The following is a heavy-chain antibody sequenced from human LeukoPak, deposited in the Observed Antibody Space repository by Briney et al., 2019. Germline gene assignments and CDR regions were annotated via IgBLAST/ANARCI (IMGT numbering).Heavy chain of an antibody. CDR3: ARLNLGYCSGGSCHHSDY. V-gene: IGHV1-2*06. D-gene: IGHD2-15*01. Sequence: APVKVSCKASGYTFTGYYMHWVRQAPGQGLEWMGRINPNSGGTNYAQKFQGRVTMTRDTSISTAYMELSRLRSDDTAVYYCARLNLGYCSGGSCHHSDYWGQGTLVTVSS. J-gene: IGHJ4*02. CDR2: INPNSGGT. CDR1: GYTFTGYY.